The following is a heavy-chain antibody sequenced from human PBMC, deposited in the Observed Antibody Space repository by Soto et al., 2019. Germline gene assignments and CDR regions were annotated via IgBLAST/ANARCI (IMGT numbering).Heavy chain of an antibody. CDR2: ISYSGST. Sequence: SETLSLTCTVSGGSISIGDYYWNCIRQPPGKGLEWIGYISYSGSTYYNPSLKSRLTISVDTSKNQFSLKLSSVTAADTAVYYCASAPTNYYDTSGYFGIHYWGQGTLVTVS. D-gene: IGHD3-22*01. V-gene: IGHV4-30-4*01. J-gene: IGHJ4*02. CDR1: GGSISIGDYY. CDR3: ASAPTNYYDTSGYFGIHY.